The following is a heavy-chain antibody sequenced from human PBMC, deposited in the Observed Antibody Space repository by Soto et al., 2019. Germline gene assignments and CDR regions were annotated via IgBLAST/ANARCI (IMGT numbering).Heavy chain of an antibody. D-gene: IGHD3-22*01. Sequence: PDSLSLTSTVSGGSVSSESHYWSWTRQTPGKGLEWIGYIYYSGSTNYNPSLKSRVTISVDTSKNQFSLKLSSVTAADTAVYYWGRKVRDVYPFTTLRYYFDYWGQGTLVTVSS. CDR3: GRKVRDVYPFTTLRYYFDY. J-gene: IGHJ4*02. V-gene: IGHV4-61*01. CDR1: GGSVSSESHY. CDR2: IYYSGST.